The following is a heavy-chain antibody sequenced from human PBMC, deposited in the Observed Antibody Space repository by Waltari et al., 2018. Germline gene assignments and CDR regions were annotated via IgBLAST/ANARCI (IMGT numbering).Heavy chain of an antibody. CDR2: ISPGGGVT. V-gene: IGHV3-23*01. CDR3: LRRWFDS. Sequence: EVQLLESGGGLVQPGGSLRLSCAASGFTFTSFVMSWVRQAPRKGLEWVSAISPGGGVTYYADSVKGRFTVSRDNSKNTLYLQMNSLRAEDTAVYCCLRRWFDSWGQGTLVIVSS. J-gene: IGHJ5*01. CDR1: GFTFTSFV.